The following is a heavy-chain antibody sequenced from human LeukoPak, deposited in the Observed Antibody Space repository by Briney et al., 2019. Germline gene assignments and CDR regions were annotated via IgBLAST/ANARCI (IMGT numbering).Heavy chain of an antibody. V-gene: IGHV3-53*01. CDR3: TKEYYYYMDV. J-gene: IGHJ6*03. CDR2: IRGGGTSGTT. CDR1: GVVVRNNY. Sequence: GGSLRLSCAASGVVVRNNYMNWVRQAPGKGLEWVSVIRGGGTSGTTYYADSVKGRFTISRDNSKNTLYLQMNSLRAEDTAVYDGTKEYYYYMDVWGKGTTVTVSS.